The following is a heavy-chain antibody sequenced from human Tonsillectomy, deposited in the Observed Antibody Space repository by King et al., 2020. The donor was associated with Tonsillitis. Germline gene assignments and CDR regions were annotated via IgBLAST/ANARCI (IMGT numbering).Heavy chain of an antibody. CDR2: ISYDGSNK. D-gene: IGHD1-26*01. Sequence: GMNWVRQAPGKGLEWVAVISYDGSNKYYADSVKGRFTISRDKSKNTLHLKMNSLRAEDSSIYYCGNNEVGLDYWGQGTSVSVPS. CDR3: GNNEVGLDY. V-gene: IGHV3-30*18. CDR1: G. J-gene: IGHJ4*02.